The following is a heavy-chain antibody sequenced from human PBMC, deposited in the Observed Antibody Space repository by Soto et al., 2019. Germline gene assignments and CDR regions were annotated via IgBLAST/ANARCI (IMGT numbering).Heavy chain of an antibody. J-gene: IGHJ4*02. V-gene: IGHV3-74*01. CDR2: INSDGNSA. CDR3: VRDRGYCTSTSCLNFDC. Sequence: GGSLRLSCAASGFTFRSYWMHWVRQAPGKGLVWVSRINSDGNSASYADSVKGRFSISRDNAKNMLYLQMKSLRAEDTAVYYCVRDRGYCTSTSCLNFDCWGQGTLVTVSS. D-gene: IGHD2-2*01. CDR1: GFTFRSYW.